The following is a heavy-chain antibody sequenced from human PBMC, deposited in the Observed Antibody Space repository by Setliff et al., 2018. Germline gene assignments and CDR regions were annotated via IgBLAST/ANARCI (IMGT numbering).Heavy chain of an antibody. CDR3: ASRQQSYYGSGPEADYYYYYYMDV. CDR2: IYYSGST. V-gene: IGHV4-30-4*08. J-gene: IGHJ6*03. CDR1: GGSISSGDYY. D-gene: IGHD3-10*01. Sequence: SETLSLTCTVSGGSISSGDYYWSWIRQPPGKGLEWIGYIYYSGSTYYNPSLKSRVTMFVDTSKNQFSLKLSSVTAADTAVYYCASRQQSYYGSGPEADYYYYYYMDVWGKGTTVTVSS.